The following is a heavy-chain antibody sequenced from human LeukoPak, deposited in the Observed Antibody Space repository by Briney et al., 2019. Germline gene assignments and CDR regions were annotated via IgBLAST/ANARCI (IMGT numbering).Heavy chain of an antibody. CDR1: GFTFSSHS. CDR3: ARDCIEGPCDI. CDR2: ISSRSSFI. D-gene: IGHD1-26*01. Sequence: PGGSLRLSCAASGFTFSSHSMNWIRQAPGKGLEWVSSISSRSSFIYYADSVKGPFTISRDNAKNSLYLQMNSLRAEDTAVYYCARDCIEGPCDIWGQGTMVTVSS. V-gene: IGHV3-21*01. J-gene: IGHJ3*02.